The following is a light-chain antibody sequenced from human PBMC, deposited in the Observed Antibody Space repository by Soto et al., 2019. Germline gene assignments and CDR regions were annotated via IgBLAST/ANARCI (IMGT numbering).Light chain of an antibody. CDR1: QSISSW. V-gene: IGKV1-5*01. Sequence: DIQMTQSPSTLSASVGDRVTLTCRASQSISSWLAWYQQKPGKAPRLLIYHASNLESGVPSRISGSGAGTEFTLIISSLQPEDVAIYYCQQYESYSPTFGQGTKVDIK. CDR3: QQYESYSPT. J-gene: IGKJ1*01. CDR2: HAS.